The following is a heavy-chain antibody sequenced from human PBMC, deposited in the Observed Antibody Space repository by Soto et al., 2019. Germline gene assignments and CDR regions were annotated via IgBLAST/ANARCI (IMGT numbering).Heavy chain of an antibody. CDR2: IYYSGST. V-gene: IGHV4-30-4*01. Sequence: QVQLQESGPGLVKPSQTLSLTCTVSGGSISSGDYYWSWIRQPPGKGLEWIGYIYYSGSTYYNPSLKSRVTTSVDTSKNQFSRQVSSVTAADTAVYYCARVADCSGGRCYFSVDYWGQGTLVTVSS. CDR1: GGSISSGDYY. D-gene: IGHD2-15*01. J-gene: IGHJ4*02. CDR3: ARVADCSGGRCYFSVDY.